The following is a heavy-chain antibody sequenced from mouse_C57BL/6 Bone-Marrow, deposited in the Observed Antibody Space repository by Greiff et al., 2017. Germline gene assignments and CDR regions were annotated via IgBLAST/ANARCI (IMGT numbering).Heavy chain of an antibody. D-gene: IGHD2-1*01. V-gene: IGHV1-75*01. Sequence: QVQLQQSGPELVKPGASVKISCTASGYTFTDYYINWVKQRPGQGLEWIGWIFPGSGSTYYNEKFKGKATLTVDKSSSTAYMLLSSLTSEDSAVYFCARKEDGKGDYYAMDYWGQGTSVTVSS. J-gene: IGHJ4*01. CDR1: GYTFTDYY. CDR3: ARKEDGKGDYYAMDY. CDR2: IFPGSGST.